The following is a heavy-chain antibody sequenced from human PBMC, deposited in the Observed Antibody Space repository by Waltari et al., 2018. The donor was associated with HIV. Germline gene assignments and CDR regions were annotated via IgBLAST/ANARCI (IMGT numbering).Heavy chain of an antibody. CDR3: AREDTAMVYYFDY. CDR1: GGSISSVNYS. CDR2: IYTSGST. Sequence: QVQLQESGPGLVKPSQTLYLPCNVSGGSISSVNYSWHWIRQPAGKGLEWIGRIYTSGSTNYNPSLKSRVTISVDTSKNQFSLKLSSVTAADTAVYYCAREDTAMVYYFDYWGQGTLVTVSS. V-gene: IGHV4-61*02. J-gene: IGHJ4*02. D-gene: IGHD5-18*01.